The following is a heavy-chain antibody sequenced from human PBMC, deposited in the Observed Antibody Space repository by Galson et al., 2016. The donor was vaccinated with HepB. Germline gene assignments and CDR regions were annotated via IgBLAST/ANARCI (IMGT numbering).Heavy chain of an antibody. D-gene: IGHD2-21*01. V-gene: IGHV3-30-3*01. CDR2: LSYDANTE. CDR1: GFRFSHYA. Sequence: SLRLSCAASGFRFSHYAMHWVRQAPGKGLEWLASLSYDANTEHYADSVKGRFTISRDNSKNTLFLQMNSLTTEDPAIYFCAKARWGWYYFDSWGQGALVTVSS. J-gene: IGHJ4*02. CDR3: AKARWGWYYFDS.